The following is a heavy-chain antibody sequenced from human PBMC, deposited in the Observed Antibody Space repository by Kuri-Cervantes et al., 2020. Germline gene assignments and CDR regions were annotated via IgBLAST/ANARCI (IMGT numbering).Heavy chain of an antibody. CDR1: GFVFSRYS. D-gene: IGHD6-19*01. V-gene: IGHV3-21*04. Sequence: GESLKISCAASGFVFSRYSMNWVRQAPGKGLEWVSSISSSSSYIYYADSVKGRFTISRDNSKNTLYLQMNSLRAEDTAVYYCAKTSVAGTGGRYFDYWGQGTLVTVSS. CDR2: ISSSSSYI. CDR3: AKTSVAGTGGRYFDY. J-gene: IGHJ4*02.